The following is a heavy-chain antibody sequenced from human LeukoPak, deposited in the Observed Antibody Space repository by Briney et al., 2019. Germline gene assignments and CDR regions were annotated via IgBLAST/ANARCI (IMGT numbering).Heavy chain of an antibody. CDR3: ARVPMGRYFDY. CDR2: VDGGGGGT. V-gene: IGHV3-23*01. Sequence: GGSLRLSCAASGFTLSSYAMTWVRQAPGRGLEWVSSVDGGGGGTYYADSVKGRFTISRDNSKNTLYLQMNSLRAEDTAVYYCARVPMGRYFDYWGQGTLATVSS. J-gene: IGHJ4*02. D-gene: IGHD3-10*01. CDR1: GFTLSSYA.